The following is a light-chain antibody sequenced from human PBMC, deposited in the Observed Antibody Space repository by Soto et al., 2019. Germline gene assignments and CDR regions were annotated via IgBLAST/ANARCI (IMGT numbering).Light chain of an antibody. CDR3: QKYKTYSSLT. V-gene: IGKV1-5*01. CDR2: DAS. CDR1: QSISSW. Sequence: DIQMTQSPSTLSASVGDRVTITCRASQSISSWLAWYQQKLGRAPRLLIYDASSLESGVPSRFSGSGYGTEFTLTISSLQPDDFATYYCQKYKTYSSLTVGGGTKVDIK. J-gene: IGKJ4*01.